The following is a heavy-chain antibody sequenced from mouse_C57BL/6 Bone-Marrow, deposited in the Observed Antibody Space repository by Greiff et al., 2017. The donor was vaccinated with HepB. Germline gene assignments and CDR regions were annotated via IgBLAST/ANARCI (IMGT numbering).Heavy chain of an antibody. V-gene: IGHV1-55*01. Sequence: VQLQQPGAGLVKPGASVKMSCKASGYTFTSYWITWVKQRPGQGLEWIGDICPGSVSTNYNEKFKSKATLTVDTSSSTAYMQLSSLKSEDSAVYSFARGRVITTVVAHWYFDVWGTGTTVTVSS. D-gene: IGHD1-1*01. CDR2: ICPGSVST. CDR3: ARGRVITTVVAHWYFDV. J-gene: IGHJ1*03. CDR1: GYTFTSYW.